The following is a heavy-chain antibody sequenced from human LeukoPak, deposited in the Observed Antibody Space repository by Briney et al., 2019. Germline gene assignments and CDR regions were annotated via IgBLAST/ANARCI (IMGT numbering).Heavy chain of an antibody. V-gene: IGHV4-39*07. CDR3: ARDRSPNDFWNPQFYYYMDV. Sequence: SETLSLTSTVSGGSISSSSYYWGWIRQPPGKGLEWIGSIYYSGRTYYNPSLKSRVTISVNTSKNQFSLKLSSVTAADTAVYYCARDRSPNDFWNPQFYYYMDVWGKGTTVTVSS. D-gene: IGHD3-3*01. J-gene: IGHJ6*03. CDR1: GGSISSSSYY. CDR2: IYYSGRT.